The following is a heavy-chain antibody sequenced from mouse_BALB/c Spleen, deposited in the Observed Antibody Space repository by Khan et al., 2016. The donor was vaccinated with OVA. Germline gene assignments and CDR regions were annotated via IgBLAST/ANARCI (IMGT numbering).Heavy chain of an antibody. CDR1: GYSITSDYA. V-gene: IGHV3-2*02. CDR3: ARSVTMTAVVATDFDY. J-gene: IGHJ2*01. CDR2: ISYSGRT. D-gene: IGHD1-1*01. Sequence: EVQLQESGPGLVKPSQSLSLTCTVTGYSITSDYAWNWIRQFPGNKLEWMGYISYSGRTSYNPSLKSRFPITRDTSTNQFFLQLNSVTTEDTATYYCARSVTMTAVVATDFDYWGQGTTLTVSA.